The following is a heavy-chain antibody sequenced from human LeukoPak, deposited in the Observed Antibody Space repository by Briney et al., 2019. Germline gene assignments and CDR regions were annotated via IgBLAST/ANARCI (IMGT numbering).Heavy chain of an antibody. D-gene: IGHD3-3*01. V-gene: IGHV1-2*04. Sequence: ASVKVSCKASGYTFTGYYMHWVRQAPGQGLEWMGWINPNSGGTNYAQKFQGWVTMTRDTSISTAYMELSRLRSDDTAVYYCARRSGRSHYYYYGMDVWGRGTTVTVSS. CDR1: GYTFTGYY. CDR3: ARRSGRSHYYYYGMDV. J-gene: IGHJ6*02. CDR2: INPNSGGT.